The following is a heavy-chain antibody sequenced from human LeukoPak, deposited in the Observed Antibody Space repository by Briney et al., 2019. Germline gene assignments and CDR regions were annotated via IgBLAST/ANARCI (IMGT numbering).Heavy chain of an antibody. J-gene: IGHJ4*02. V-gene: IGHV3-30*02. CDR1: GFNFRTYG. Sequence: GGSLRLSCAASGFNFRTYGMHWVRQAPGKGLEWVAFIQFDESSKNYADSVKGRFTISRDNSKNTVYVQVNSLRAEDTAVYYCAKEDGTVVVSTFGDWGQGTLVTVSS. CDR2: IQFDESSK. CDR3: AKEDGTVVVSTFGD. D-gene: IGHD3-22*01.